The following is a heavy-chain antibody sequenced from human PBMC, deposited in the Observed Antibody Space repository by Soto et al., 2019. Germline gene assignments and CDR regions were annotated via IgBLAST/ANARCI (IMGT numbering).Heavy chain of an antibody. J-gene: IGHJ4*02. CDR3: ARDRIIGTSYSDY. V-gene: IGHV4-4*07. Sequence: ETLSLTCTVSSGSINSFYWAWMRQPAGKGLEWIGRIHSSGTTNYNPSLSSRVTMSVDPSKNQFSLRLTSVTAADTAVYYCARDRIIGTSYSDYWGQGILVTVS. CDR2: IHSSGTT. CDR1: SGSINSFY. D-gene: IGHD1-7*01.